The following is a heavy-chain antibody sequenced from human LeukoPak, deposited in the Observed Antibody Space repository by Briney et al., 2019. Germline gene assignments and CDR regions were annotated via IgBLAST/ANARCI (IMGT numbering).Heavy chain of an antibody. D-gene: IGHD3-10*01. Sequence: GESLKISCMTSGYSFTYYWIGWVRQMPGRGLEWLGVIFPGDSKTRCSPSFQGQVSISADRSSSTAYLQWSSLQASDTAMYYCARLWFGELAGIDYWGQGTLVTVSS. J-gene: IGHJ4*02. CDR2: IFPGDSKT. CDR1: GYSFTYYW. V-gene: IGHV5-51*01. CDR3: ARLWFGELAGIDY.